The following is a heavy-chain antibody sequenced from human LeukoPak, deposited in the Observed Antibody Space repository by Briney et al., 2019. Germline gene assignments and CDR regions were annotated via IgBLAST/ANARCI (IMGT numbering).Heavy chain of an antibody. D-gene: IGHD4-17*01. J-gene: IGHJ6*04. CDR1: GGSFSGYY. CDR2: IYYSGST. Sequence: SETLSLTCAVYGGSFSGYYWSWIRQPPGKGLEWIGYIYYSGSTNYNPSLKSRVTISVDTSKNQFSLKLSSVTAADTAVYYCARAATQEIYGDYPNPYYYYYGMDVWGKGTTVTVSS. V-gene: IGHV4-59*01. CDR3: ARAATQEIYGDYPNPYYYYYGMDV.